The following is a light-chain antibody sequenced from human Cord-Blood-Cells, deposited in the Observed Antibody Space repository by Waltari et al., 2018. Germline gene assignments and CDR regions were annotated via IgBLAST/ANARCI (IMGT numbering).Light chain of an antibody. Sequence: AIRMTQSPSSLSASTGDRVTITCRASQGISSYLAWYQQKPGKAPKLLIYAASTLQSGVPSRFSGSGSGTDFTLTISCLQSEDFATYYCQQYYSYPPTCGQGTKVEIK. V-gene: IGKV1-8*01. CDR1: QGISSY. CDR2: AAS. CDR3: QQYYSYPPT. J-gene: IGKJ1*01.